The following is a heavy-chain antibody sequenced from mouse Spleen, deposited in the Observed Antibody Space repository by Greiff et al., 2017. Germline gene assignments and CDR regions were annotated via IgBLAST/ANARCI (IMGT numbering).Heavy chain of an antibody. D-gene: IGHD2-4*01. J-gene: IGHJ2*01. CDR2: IYPGGGYT. Sequence: LQESGAELVRPGTSVKISCKASGYTFTNYWLGWVKQRPGHGLEWIGDIYPGGGYTNYNEKFKGKATLTADTSSSTAYMQLSSLTSEDSAVYFCARDGDYDGFDYWGQGTTLTVSS. CDR1: GYTFTNYW. V-gene: IGHV1-63*02. CDR3: ARDGDYDGFDY.